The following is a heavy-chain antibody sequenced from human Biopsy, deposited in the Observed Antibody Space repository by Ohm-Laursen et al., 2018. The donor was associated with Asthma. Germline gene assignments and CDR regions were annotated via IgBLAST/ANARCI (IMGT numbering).Heavy chain of an antibody. CDR3: ARGQKSAGDRWFDP. CDR2: INPNSGGT. Sequence: ATVKISCKASGYTFISCHIHWMRQAPGQGLEWMGRINPNSGGTNYAQKFQGRVTMTRDTSISTAYMEVSRLRSDDTAVYYCARGQKSAGDRWFDPWGQGTLVTVSS. D-gene: IGHD6-13*01. J-gene: IGHJ5*02. CDR1: GYTFISCH. V-gene: IGHV1-2*06.